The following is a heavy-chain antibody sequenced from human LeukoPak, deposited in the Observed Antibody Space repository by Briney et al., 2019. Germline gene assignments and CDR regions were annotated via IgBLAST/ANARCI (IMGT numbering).Heavy chain of an antibody. J-gene: IGHJ6*03. D-gene: IGHD3-10*01. CDR2: ISSSGST. V-gene: IGHV4-61*10. CDR3: ARGRSSMVRGYYYYYMDV. Sequence: SETLSLTCTVSTGSISSGRYYWSWIRQPAGKGLEWIGRISSSGSTNYNPSLKSRVTISVDTSKNQFSLKLSSVTAADTAVYYCARGRSSMVRGYYYYYMDVWGKGTTVTISS. CDR1: TGSISSGRYY.